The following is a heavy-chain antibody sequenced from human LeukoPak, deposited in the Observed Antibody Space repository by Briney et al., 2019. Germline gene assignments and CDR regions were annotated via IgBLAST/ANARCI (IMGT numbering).Heavy chain of an antibody. CDR2: IYTSGST. CDR3: ARVRASSGYTIDY. Sequence: SETLSLTCAVYGGSFSGYYWSWIRQPPGKGLEWIGRIYTSGSTNYNPSLKSRVTMSVDTSKNQFSLKLSSVTAADTAVYYCARVRASSGYTIDYWGQGTLVTVSS. J-gene: IGHJ4*02. CDR1: GGSFSGYY. D-gene: IGHD3-22*01. V-gene: IGHV4-59*10.